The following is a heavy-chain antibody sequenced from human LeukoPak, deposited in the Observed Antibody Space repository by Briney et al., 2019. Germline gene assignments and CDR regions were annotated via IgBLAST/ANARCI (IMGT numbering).Heavy chain of an antibody. J-gene: IGHJ5*02. CDR3: ARGVTMIVPTHNWFDP. CDR2: INPNSGGT. CDR1: GYTFTGYY. D-gene: IGHD3-22*01. Sequence: SVKVSCKASGYTFTGYYMHWVRQAPGQGLEWMGWINPNSGGTNYAQKFQGRVTMTRDTSISTAYMELSRLRSDDTAVYYCARGVTMIVPTHNWFDPWGQGTLVTVSS. V-gene: IGHV1-2*02.